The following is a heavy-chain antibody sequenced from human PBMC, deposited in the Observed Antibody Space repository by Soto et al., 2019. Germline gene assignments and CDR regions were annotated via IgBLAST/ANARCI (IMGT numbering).Heavy chain of an antibody. CDR1: GFSFSTFA. V-gene: IGHV3-30-3*01. D-gene: IGHD3-3*01. CDR3: ARDGLPDDFRSGGYWFDP. Sequence: QAYLVESGGGVVQPGRSLRLSCAASGFSFSTFALHWVRQAPGEGLEWVALISHDGRNEKYAESVKGRFTISRDNSKNTVYMQMDSLRLEDTGVYYSARDGLPDDFRSGGYWFDPWGQGTQVTVSS. J-gene: IGHJ5*02. CDR2: ISHDGRNE.